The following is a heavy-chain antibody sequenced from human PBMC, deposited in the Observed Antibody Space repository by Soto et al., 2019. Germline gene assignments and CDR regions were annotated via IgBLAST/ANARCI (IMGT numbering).Heavy chain of an antibody. CDR3: TTAVGATTAYYYYYYGMDV. Sequence: PGGSLRLSCVASGFSFSDHYMDWVRQAPGKGLEWVGRIRNKPHSYTTEYAASVKGRFTISRDDSKNTLYLQMNSLKTEDTAVYYCTTAVGATTAYYYYYYGMDVWGQGTTVTVSS. CDR1: GFSFSDHY. V-gene: IGHV3-72*01. CDR2: IRNKPHSYTT. J-gene: IGHJ6*02. D-gene: IGHD1-26*01.